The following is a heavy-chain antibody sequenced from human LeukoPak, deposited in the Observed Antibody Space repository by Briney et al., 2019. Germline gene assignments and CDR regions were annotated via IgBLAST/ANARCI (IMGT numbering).Heavy chain of an antibody. CDR3: ARDQDAFDI. V-gene: IGHV3-48*03. CDR2: ISSSCSTI. CDR1: WFTFSSYE. Sequence: QSGGSLRLSCAASWFTFSSYEMNWVRQAPGKGLDWVSYISSSCSTIYYADSVKGRFTISRDNAKNSLYLQMNSLRAEDTAVYYCARDQDAFDIWGQGTMVTVSS. J-gene: IGHJ3*02.